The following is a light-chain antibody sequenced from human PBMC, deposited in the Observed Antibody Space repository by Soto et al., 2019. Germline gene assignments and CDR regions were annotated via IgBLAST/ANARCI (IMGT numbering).Light chain of an antibody. CDR1: SSDVGDYIY. J-gene: IGLJ1*01. V-gene: IGLV2-11*01. Sequence: QSALTQPRSVSGSPGQSVTISCTGTSSDVGDYIYVSWYQQHPGKAPKLMIYDVTKRPSGVPDRFSGYKSGNTASLTISGLQAEDEADYYCCSYAGSYTYVFGTGTKLTVL. CDR2: DVT. CDR3: CSYAGSYTYV.